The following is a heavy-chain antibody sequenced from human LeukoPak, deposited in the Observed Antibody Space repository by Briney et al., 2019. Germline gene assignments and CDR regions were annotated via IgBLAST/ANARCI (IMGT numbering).Heavy chain of an antibody. CDR1: GLTFRDAW. CDR2: IKSFAAGGTT. Sequence: GGSLRLSCVVSGLTFRDAWMSWVRQAPGKGLEWVGRIKSFAAGGTTDYAAPVKGRFTFSRVDSKNTVYLQMNSLKTEDTAVYYCRRDSSGYYSLHSWGQGTLVTVSS. V-gene: IGHV3-15*01. CDR3: RRDSSGYYSLHS. J-gene: IGHJ4*02. D-gene: IGHD3-22*01.